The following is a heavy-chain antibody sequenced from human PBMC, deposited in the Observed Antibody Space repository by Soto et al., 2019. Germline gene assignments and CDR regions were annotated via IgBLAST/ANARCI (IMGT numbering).Heavy chain of an antibody. CDR2: ISWNSGSI. Sequence: EVQLVESGGGLVQPGRSLRLSCAASGFTFDDYAMHWVRQAPGKGLEWVSGISWNSGSIGYADSVKGRFTISRDNAKNSLYLQMTSLRAEDTALYYCARAVAFDYWGQGTLVTVSS. D-gene: IGHD6-19*01. V-gene: IGHV3-9*01. J-gene: IGHJ4*02. CDR3: ARAVAFDY. CDR1: GFTFDDYA.